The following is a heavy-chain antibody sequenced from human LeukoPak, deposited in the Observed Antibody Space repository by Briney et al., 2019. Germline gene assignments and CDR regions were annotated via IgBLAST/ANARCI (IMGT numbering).Heavy chain of an antibody. D-gene: IGHD5-18*01. CDR3: ARVRDTAMVMGYFDL. CDR2: IKPDGSEG. CDR1: GFTFSDYW. V-gene: IGHV3-7*01. Sequence: GGSLRLSCAASGFTFSDYWMSWVRQTPEKGLQWVANIKPDGSEGYFINSVKGRFTISRDNAKNSLYLQMNSLRAEDTAVYYCARVRDTAMVMGYFDLWGRGTLVTVSS. J-gene: IGHJ2*01.